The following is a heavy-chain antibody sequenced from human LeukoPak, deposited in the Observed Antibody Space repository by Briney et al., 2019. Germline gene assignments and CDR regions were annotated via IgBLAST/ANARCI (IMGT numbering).Heavy chain of an antibody. CDR3: ARNSAAYYDILTGYYPFDY. D-gene: IGHD3-9*01. CDR2: ISAYNGNT. J-gene: IGHJ4*02. V-gene: IGHV1-18*01. Sequence: ASVKVSCKASGYTFTSYGISWVRQAPGQGLEWMGWISAYNGNTNYAQKLQGRVTMTTDTSTSTAYMELRSLRSEDTAVYYCARNSAAYYDILTGYYPFDYWGQGTLVTVSS. CDR1: GYTFTSYG.